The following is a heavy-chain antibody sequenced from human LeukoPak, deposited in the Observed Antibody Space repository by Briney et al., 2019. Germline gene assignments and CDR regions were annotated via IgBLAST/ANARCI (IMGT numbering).Heavy chain of an antibody. D-gene: IGHD3-3*01. J-gene: IGHJ4*02. CDR1: GYSISSGYY. CDR3: ARGRRNSITIFGVVIRARRAFDY. Sequence: SETLSLTCAVSGYSISSGYYWGWIRQPPGKGLEWIGSIYHSGSTNYNPSLKSRVTISVDTSKNQFSLKLSSVTAADTAVYYCARGRRNSITIFGVVIRARRAFDYWGQGTLVTVSS. CDR2: IYHSGST. V-gene: IGHV4-38-2*01.